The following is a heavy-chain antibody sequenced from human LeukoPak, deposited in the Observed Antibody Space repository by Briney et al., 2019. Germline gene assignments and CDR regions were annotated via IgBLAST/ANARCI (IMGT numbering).Heavy chain of an antibody. CDR1: GFIFSSYG. D-gene: IGHD4-17*01. V-gene: IGHV3-30*02. Sequence: GGSLRLSCAASGFIFSSYGMHWVRQAPGKGLEWVAFIRYDGSNKYYADSVKGRFTISRDNSKNTLYLQMNSLRAEDTAVYYCAKDFAGYGDYGRLDYWGQGTLVTVSS. CDR3: AKDFAGYGDYGRLDY. CDR2: IRYDGSNK. J-gene: IGHJ4*02.